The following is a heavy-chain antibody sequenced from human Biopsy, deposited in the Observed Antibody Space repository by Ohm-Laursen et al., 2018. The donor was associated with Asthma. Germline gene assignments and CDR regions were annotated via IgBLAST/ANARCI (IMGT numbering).Heavy chain of an antibody. CDR1: GFTLGSYS. Sequence: SLRLSCAASGFTLGSYSMNWLRQAPGRGLEGVSYISPSSNTIYYADSVKGRFTVSRDNAKSSLYLQMNSLRDEDTAVYYCARQMNYDFWRSTLDIWGLGTMVIVSS. V-gene: IGHV3-48*02. CDR3: ARQMNYDFWRSTLDI. D-gene: IGHD3-3*01. J-gene: IGHJ3*02. CDR2: ISPSSNTI.